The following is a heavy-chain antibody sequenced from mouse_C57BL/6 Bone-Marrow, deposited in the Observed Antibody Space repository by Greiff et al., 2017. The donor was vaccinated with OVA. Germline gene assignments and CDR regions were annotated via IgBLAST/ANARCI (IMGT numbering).Heavy chain of an antibody. J-gene: IGHJ1*03. D-gene: IGHD1-1*01. CDR1: GYTFTSYW. Sequence: QVQLQQPGAELVKPGASVKMSCKASGYTFTSYWITWVKQRPGQGLEWIGDIYPGSGSTNYNEKFKSKATLTVDTSSSTAYMQRSSLTSEDSAVYYCARLRSVDWYFDVWGTGTTVTVSS. V-gene: IGHV1-55*01. CDR3: ARLRSVDWYFDV. CDR2: IYPGSGST.